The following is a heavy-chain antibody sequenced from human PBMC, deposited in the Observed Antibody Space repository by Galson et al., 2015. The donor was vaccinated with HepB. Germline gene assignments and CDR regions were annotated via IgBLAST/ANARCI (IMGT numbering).Heavy chain of an antibody. D-gene: IGHD2-2*01. CDR1: GFTFSSYA. CDR3: ARGYCSGTSCYDFDF. V-gene: IGHV3-23*01. Sequence: SLRLSCAASGFTFSSYAMSWVRQAPGKGLEWVSAISGSGGSTYYADSVKGRFTISRDNAKNSLYLQMNSLRVEDTAVYYCARGYCSGTSCYDFDFWGQGTLVTVSS. J-gene: IGHJ4*02. CDR2: ISGSGGST.